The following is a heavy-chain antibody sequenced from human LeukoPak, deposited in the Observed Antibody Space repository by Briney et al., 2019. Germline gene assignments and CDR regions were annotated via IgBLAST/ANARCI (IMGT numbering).Heavy chain of an antibody. Sequence: SETLSLTCTVSGGSISTYYWSWIRQPAGKGLEWIGRIYISGSTNYNPSLKSRVSMSVDTSKNHFSLKLSSVTAADTAVYYCARQLHPYYYGSGSYYFDPWGQGTLVTVSS. J-gene: IGHJ5*02. CDR3: ARQLHPYYYGSGSYYFDP. D-gene: IGHD3-10*01. CDR1: GGSISTYY. V-gene: IGHV4-4*07. CDR2: IYISGST.